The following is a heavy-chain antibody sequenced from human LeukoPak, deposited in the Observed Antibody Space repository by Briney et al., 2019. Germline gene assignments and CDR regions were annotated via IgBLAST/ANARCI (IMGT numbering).Heavy chain of an antibody. CDR3: ARGPRGTGAARTEPFDY. J-gene: IGHJ4*02. CDR2: INHSGST. CDR1: GGSFSSYY. D-gene: IGHD6-6*01. Sequence: PSETLSLTCAVYGGSFSSYYWSWIRQPPGKGLEWIGEINHSGSTNYNPSLTSRVSIAVDTSKKQFSLNLSSVTAADTAAYYCARGPRGTGAARTEPFDYWGQGTLVTVSS. V-gene: IGHV4-34*01.